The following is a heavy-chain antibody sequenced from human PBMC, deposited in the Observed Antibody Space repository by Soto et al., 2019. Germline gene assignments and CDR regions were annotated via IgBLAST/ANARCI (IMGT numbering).Heavy chain of an antibody. V-gene: IGHV3-7*01. CDR2: IMQDGSEK. CDR3: ERGHSAPAH. CDR1: GFTFGTYW. Sequence: EVQLVESGGGLVQPGGSLRLSCTASGFTFGTYWMSWVRQAPGKGLEWVANIMQDGSEKQYVDSGKGRFTISRDNAKRSLCLEMNGLRDEDAAVYYCERGHSAPAHWGEGTLVTVSS. J-gene: IGHJ4*02.